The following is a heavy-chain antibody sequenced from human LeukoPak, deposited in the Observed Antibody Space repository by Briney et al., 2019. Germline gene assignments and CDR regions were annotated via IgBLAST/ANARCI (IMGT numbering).Heavy chain of an antibody. V-gene: IGHV1-69*13. D-gene: IGHD3-22*01. CDR2: VIPIFGTA. CDR3: AGDSSGLDWYFDL. CDR1: GGTFSSYA. J-gene: IGHJ2*01. Sequence: SVKVSCKASGGTFSSYAISWVRQAPGQGLEWMGGVIPIFGTANYAQKFQGRVTITADESTSTAYMELSSLRSEDTAVYYCAGDSSGLDWYFDLWGRGTLVTVSS.